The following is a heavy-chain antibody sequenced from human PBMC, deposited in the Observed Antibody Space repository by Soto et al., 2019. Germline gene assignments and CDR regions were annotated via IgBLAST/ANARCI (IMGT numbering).Heavy chain of an antibody. V-gene: IGHV4-39*01. CDR2: IYYSGST. CDR3: ARHGGTGGYSAYYYYMDV. D-gene: IGHD3-22*01. CDR1: GGSISSSSYY. J-gene: IGHJ6*03. Sequence: SETLSLTCTVSGGSISSSSYYWGWIRQPPGKGLEWIGSIYYSGSTYYNPSLKSRVTISVDTSKNQFSLKLSSVTAADTAVYYCARHGGTGGYSAYYYYMDVWGKGTTVTVSS.